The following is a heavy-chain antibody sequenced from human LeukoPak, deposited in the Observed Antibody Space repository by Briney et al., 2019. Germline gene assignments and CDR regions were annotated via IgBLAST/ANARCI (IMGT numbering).Heavy chain of an antibody. V-gene: IGHV3-11*04. J-gene: IGHJ4*02. CDR1: GFTFSDYY. D-gene: IGHD5-18*01. CDR3: ARHLSGITGYTYGRGIDY. CDR2: ISSSGSTI. Sequence: GGSLRLSCAASGFTFSDYYMTWIRQAPGKGLEWISYISSSGSTIYYADSVKGRFIISRDNAKNSLYLQMNSLRAEDTAVYYCARHLSGITGYTYGRGIDYWGQGTLVTVSS.